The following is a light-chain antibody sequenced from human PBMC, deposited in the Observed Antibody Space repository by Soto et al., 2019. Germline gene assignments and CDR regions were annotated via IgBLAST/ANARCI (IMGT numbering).Light chain of an antibody. J-gene: IGKJ5*01. CDR3: QQRGNWPLT. CDR1: QSVSSY. CDR2: DAS. Sequence: EIVVTQSPATLSLSPGERATLSCRASQSVSSYLAWYQQKPGQAPRLLIYDASNRATGIPARFSGSGSGTDFTLTISSLEPEDFAVYYCQQRGNWPLTFGQGTRLEIK. V-gene: IGKV3-11*01.